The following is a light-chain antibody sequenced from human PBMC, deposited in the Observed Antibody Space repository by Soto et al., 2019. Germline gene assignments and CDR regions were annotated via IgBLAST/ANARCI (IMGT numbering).Light chain of an antibody. V-gene: IGKV3-15*01. Sequence: EIVMTQSPATLTVSPCERATLSCRASQSVSSNLAWYQQKPGQAPRLLIYGASTRATGIQARFSGSGSGTEFTLTISSLQSEDFAVYSCQHYNNWPPWTFGQGPKVEI. CDR2: GAS. CDR1: QSVSSN. J-gene: IGKJ1*01. CDR3: QHYNNWPPWT.